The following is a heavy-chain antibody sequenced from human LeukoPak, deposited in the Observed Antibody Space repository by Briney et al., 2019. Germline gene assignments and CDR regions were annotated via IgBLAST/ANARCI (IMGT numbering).Heavy chain of an antibody. CDR2: ISSSSSYI. CDR1: GLTFSSYS. V-gene: IGHV3-21*01. D-gene: IGHD6-6*01. Sequence: GGSLRLSCAASGLTFSSYSMNWVRQAPGKGLEWVSSISSSSSYIYYADSVKGRFTISRDNAKNSLYLQMNSLRAEHTAVYYCAREWGRSSGYWGQGTLVTVSS. J-gene: IGHJ4*02. CDR3: AREWGRSSGY.